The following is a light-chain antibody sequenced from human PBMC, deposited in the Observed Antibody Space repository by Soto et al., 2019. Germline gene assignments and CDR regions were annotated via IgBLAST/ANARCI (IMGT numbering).Light chain of an antibody. J-gene: IGKJ5*01. CDR1: ERLSSVY. CDR2: DAS. V-gene: IGKV3-11*01. CDR3: QQRSNWPLIT. Sequence: EIVLTQSPGTLSLSPGERATLSCRASERLSSVYLAWYQQKPGQAPRLLIYDASSRATGIPARFSGSGSGTDFTLTISSLEPEDFAVYYCQQRSNWPLITFGQGTRLEIK.